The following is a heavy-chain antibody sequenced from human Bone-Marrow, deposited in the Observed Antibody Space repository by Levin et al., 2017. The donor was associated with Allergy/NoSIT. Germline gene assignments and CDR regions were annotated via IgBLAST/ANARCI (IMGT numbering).Heavy chain of an antibody. J-gene: IGHJ6*02. CDR2: IYSSGKT. D-gene: IGHD2-8*01. Sequence: SETLSLTCSVSGGSVTSDDFFWSWVRQAPGEGLEWIGFIYSSGKTYFSPSLRSRVTMSQDTSTNHFSLTLTSVTAADTAVYYCASSTDRRYCTNSFRCYTDRHYYYGMDVWGRGTTVTVSS. CDR1: GGSVTSDDFF. CDR3: ASSTDRRYCTNSFRCYTDRHYYYGMDV. V-gene: IGHV4-30-4*01.